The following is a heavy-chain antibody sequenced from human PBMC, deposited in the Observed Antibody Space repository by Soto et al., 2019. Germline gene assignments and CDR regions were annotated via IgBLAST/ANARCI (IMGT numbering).Heavy chain of an antibody. CDR2: IYSGGST. D-gene: IGHD5-12*01. CDR3: ERVRRPRGGYEFDY. Sequence: EVQLVESGGGLVQPGGSLRLSCAASGFTVSSNYMSWVRQAPGKGLEWVSVIYSGGSTDYAASVKGRFTISRANSKNTLYLQMNSLRAEDTAVYDCERVRRPRGGYEFDYWGQGTLVTVSS. V-gene: IGHV3-66*01. CDR1: GFTVSSNY. J-gene: IGHJ4*02.